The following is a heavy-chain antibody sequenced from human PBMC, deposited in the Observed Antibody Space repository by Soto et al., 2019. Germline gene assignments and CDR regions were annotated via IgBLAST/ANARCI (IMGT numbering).Heavy chain of an antibody. J-gene: IGHJ5*02. CDR2: IYSSGGT. CDR3: ARGQRFSDSFDP. V-gene: IGHV4-4*07. CDR1: GGAISGYY. Sequence: SETLSLTCTVSGGAISGYYWTWIRQSAGKGLEWIGRIYSSGGTKYNPSLKSRVTMSLDTSKNQFSLRLSSVTAADTAVYYCARGQRFSDSFDPWGQGTLVTVSS. D-gene: IGHD3-3*01.